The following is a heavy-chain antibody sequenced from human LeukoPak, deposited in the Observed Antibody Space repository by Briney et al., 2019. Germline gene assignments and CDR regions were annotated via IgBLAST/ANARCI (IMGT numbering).Heavy chain of an antibody. J-gene: IGHJ4*02. CDR3: ATDKSRFDWLHYFDY. CDR2: FDPEDGET. Sequence: ASVKVSCKVSGYTLTELSMHWVRQAPGKGLEWMGGFDPEDGETIYAQKLQGRVTMTEDTSTDTAYMELSSLRSEDTAVYYCATDKSRFDWLHYFDYWGQGTLVTVSS. CDR1: GYTLTELS. D-gene: IGHD3-9*01. V-gene: IGHV1-24*01.